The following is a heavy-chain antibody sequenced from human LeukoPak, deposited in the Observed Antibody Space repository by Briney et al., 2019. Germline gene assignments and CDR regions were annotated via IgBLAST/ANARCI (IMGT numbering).Heavy chain of an antibody. V-gene: IGHV3-21*01. D-gene: IGHD6-13*01. J-gene: IGHJ4*02. CDR3: ARDGIAAAGTKYFDY. Sequence: GGSLRLSCAASGFTFSSYSMNWVRQAPGKGLEWVSSISSSSSYIYYADSVKGRFTISRDNAKNSLYLQMNSLRAEDTAVYYCARDGIAAAGTKYFDYWGQGTLVTVAS. CDR2: ISSSSSYI. CDR1: GFTFSSYS.